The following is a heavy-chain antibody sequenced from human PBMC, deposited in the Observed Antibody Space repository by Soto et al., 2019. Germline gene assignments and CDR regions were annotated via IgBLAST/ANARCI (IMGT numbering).Heavy chain of an antibody. CDR1: GGSFSGYY. Sequence: QVQLQQWGAGLLKPSETLSLTCAVYGGSFSGYYWSCIRQPPGKGLEWIGEINHSGSTNYNPSLKSRVTISVDTSKNQFSLKLSSVTAADTAVYYCARVTGRYYYGMDVWGQGTTVTVSS. J-gene: IGHJ6*02. V-gene: IGHV4-34*01. CDR2: INHSGST. CDR3: ARVTGRYYYGMDV.